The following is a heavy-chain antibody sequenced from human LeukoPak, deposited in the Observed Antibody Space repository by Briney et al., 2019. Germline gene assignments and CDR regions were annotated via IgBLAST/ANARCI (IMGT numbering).Heavy chain of an antibody. J-gene: IGHJ4*02. CDR3: ARDSGYSSSWEFDY. Sequence: SETLSLTCTVYGDSISNYYWSWLRQTPGKEMEWIGYIYYSGNTNYNPSLKSRVTISVDTSKNQFSLKLSSVTAADTAVYYCARDSGYSSSWEFDYWGQGTLVTVSS. CDR1: GDSISNYY. V-gene: IGHV4-59*01. D-gene: IGHD6-13*01. CDR2: IYYSGNT.